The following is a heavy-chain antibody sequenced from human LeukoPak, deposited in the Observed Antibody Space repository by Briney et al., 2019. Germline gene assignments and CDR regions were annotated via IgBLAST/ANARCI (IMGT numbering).Heavy chain of an antibody. CDR2: IYHSGST. J-gene: IGHJ6*03. Sequence: SETLSLTCAVSGYSISSSYYWVWIRQPPGKGLEWVGSIYHSGSTHYNPSLKSRVTISLDTSKNQFSLKLSSVTAADTAVYYCARGGAGSRSYYYYYMDAWGKGTTVTVSS. V-gene: IGHV4-38-2*01. D-gene: IGHD3-16*01. CDR3: ARGGAGSRSYYYYYMDA. CDR1: GYSISSSYY.